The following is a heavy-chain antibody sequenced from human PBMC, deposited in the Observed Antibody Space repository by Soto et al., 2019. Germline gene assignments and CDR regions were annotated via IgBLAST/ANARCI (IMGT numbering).Heavy chain of an antibody. CDR1: GFTFSSYG. D-gene: IGHD3-10*01. V-gene: IGHV3-33*01. CDR2: IWYDGSNK. J-gene: IGHJ3*02. Sequence: GSLRLSCAASGFTFSSYGMRRVRQAPGKGLEWVAVIWYDGSNKYYADSVKGRFTISRDNSKNTLYLQMNSLRAEDTAVYYCARSDPYGSGSLYGDDAFDIWGQGTMVTVSS. CDR3: ARSDPYGSGSLYGDDAFDI.